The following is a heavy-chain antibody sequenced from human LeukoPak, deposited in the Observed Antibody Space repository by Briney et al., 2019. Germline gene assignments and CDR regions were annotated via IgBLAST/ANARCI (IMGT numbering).Heavy chain of an antibody. V-gene: IGHV4-59*01. CDR2: IYYSGST. CDR1: GGSISSYY. D-gene: IGHD3-10*01. CDR3: ARVEEGYGSGRRENYYYYYMDV. J-gene: IGHJ6*03. Sequence: SETLSLTCTVSGGSISSYYWSWIRQPPGKGLEWIGYIYYSGSTNYKPSLKSRATISVDTSKNQFSLKLSSVTAADTAVYYCARVEEGYGSGRRENYYYYYMDVWGKGTTVTISS.